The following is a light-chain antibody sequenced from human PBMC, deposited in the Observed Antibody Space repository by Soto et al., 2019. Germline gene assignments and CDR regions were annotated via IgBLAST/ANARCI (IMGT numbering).Light chain of an antibody. V-gene: IGKV1-17*02. Sequence: DIQITHSPPSLSASVFDRVTITCRASQDVSNDLGWFQQKPGKAPKRLIFGASNLESGVPSRFSGTGSGTEFILTITNLQPEDFATYYCLQHTYIWSFGQGTKVDI. CDR2: GAS. J-gene: IGKJ1*01. CDR1: QDVSND. CDR3: LQHTYIWS.